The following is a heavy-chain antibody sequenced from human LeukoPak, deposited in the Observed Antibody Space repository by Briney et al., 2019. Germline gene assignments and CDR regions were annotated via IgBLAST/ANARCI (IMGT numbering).Heavy chain of an antibody. D-gene: IGHD1-1*01. J-gene: IGHJ4*02. CDR3: ARDGHTTGTWGLDY. CDR1: GGTFSSYA. V-gene: IGHV1-69*01. Sequence: SVKVSCKASGGTFSSYAISWVRQAPGQGLEWMGGIIPVFGTSNYAQKFQGRVTITADESTSTAYMELRSLRSDDTAVYYCARDGHTTGTWGLDYWGQGTLVTVSS. CDR2: IIPVFGTS.